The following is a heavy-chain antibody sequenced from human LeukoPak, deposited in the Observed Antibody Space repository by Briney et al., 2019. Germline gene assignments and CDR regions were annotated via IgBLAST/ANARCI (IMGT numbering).Heavy chain of an antibody. CDR1: GYTFTSYY. J-gene: IGHJ4*02. D-gene: IGHD3-10*01. V-gene: IGHV1-2*02. CDR3: ARVVGGNYYGSETDDY. CDR2: INPNSGGT. Sequence: ASVKVSCKASGYTFTSYYMHWVRQAPGQGLEWMGWINPNSGGTKYAQKFQGRVTMTRDTSISTAYMELSRLRSDDTAVYYCARVVGGNYYGSETDDYWGQGTLVTVSS.